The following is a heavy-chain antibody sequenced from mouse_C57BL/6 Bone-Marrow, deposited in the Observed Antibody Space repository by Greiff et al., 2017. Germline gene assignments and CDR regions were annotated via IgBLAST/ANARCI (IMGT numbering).Heavy chain of an antibody. V-gene: IGHV14-4*01. CDR2: IDPENGDT. J-gene: IGHJ2*01. Sequence: QLQQSGAELVRPGASVKLSCTASGFNIKDDYMHWVKQRPEQGLEWIGWIDPENGDTEYASKFQGKATITADTSSNTAYLQLSSLTSEDTAVYYCTTPATYYFDYWGQGTTLTVSS. CDR1: GFNIKDDY. CDR3: TTPATYYFDY. D-gene: IGHD1-1*01.